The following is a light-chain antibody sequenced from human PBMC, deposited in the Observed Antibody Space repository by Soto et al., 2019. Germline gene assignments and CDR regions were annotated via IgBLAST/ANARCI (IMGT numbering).Light chain of an antibody. V-gene: IGKV1-13*02. CDR2: DVS. Sequence: AIQLTQSPSSLSASVGDRVTITCRASQGIRGALAWYQQRPGKPPKMLIYDVSKLERGVPSRFSGSDSGTHFILTISSLQAEYFATYYCQQVNSYPITFGQGTRLEIK. CDR1: QGIRGA. J-gene: IGKJ5*01. CDR3: QQVNSYPIT.